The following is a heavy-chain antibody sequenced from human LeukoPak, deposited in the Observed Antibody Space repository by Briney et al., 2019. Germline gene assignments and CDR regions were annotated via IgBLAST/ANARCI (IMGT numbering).Heavy chain of an antibody. D-gene: IGHD3-9*01. Sequence: GGSLRLSCAASGFTFSSHGMNWVRQAPGKGLVWVSRINSDGSTTNYAESVKGRFTISRDNTKNTLYLQMNSLRAEDTALYYCARTIHFDFWGQGTTLFDNWGQGILVTVSS. CDR3: ARTIHFDFWGQGTTLFDN. CDR1: GFTFSSHG. CDR2: INSDGSTT. V-gene: IGHV3-74*01. J-gene: IGHJ4*02.